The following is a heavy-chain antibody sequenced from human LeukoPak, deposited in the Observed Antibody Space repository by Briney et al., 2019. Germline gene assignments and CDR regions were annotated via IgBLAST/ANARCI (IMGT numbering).Heavy chain of an antibody. CDR1: GWSFNDHY. D-gene: IGHD2-2*01. Sequence: PSETLSLTCAVYGWSFNDHYWNWIRLPPGKGLEWIGEINARGDTNFNPSLKSRVTISVDSSKNQFSLTLRSMIAADTAVYYCARGQVPAARGYNWFDPWGQGTLVTVSS. CDR3: ARGQVPAARGYNWFDP. J-gene: IGHJ5*02. V-gene: IGHV4-34*01. CDR2: INARGDT.